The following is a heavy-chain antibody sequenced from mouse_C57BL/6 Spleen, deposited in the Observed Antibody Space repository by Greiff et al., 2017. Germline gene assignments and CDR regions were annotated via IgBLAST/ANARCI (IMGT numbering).Heavy chain of an antibody. J-gene: IGHJ4*01. Sequence: LVEPGASVKISCKASGYTFTDYYMNWVKQSHGKSLEWIGDINPNNGGTSYNQKFKGKATLTVDKSSSTAYMELRSLTSEDSAVYYCARGYDYDVGAMDYWGQGTSVTVSS. CDR2: INPNNGGT. V-gene: IGHV1-26*01. CDR1: GYTFTDYY. CDR3: ARGYDYDVGAMDY. D-gene: IGHD2-4*01.